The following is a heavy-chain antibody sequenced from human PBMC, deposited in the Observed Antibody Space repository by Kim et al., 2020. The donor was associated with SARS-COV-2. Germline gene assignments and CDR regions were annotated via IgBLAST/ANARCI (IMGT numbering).Heavy chain of an antibody. V-gene: IGHV5-51*01. J-gene: IGHJ3*02. D-gene: IGHD1-26*01. Sequence: GESLKISCKGSGYSFTTYWIGWVRQMPGKGLEWMGIIYPGDSDTRYSPSFQGQVTISADKSISTAFLQWSSLRASDTAMYYCARQLGRTAGNFDIWGQGTLVTVSS. CDR2: IYPGDSDT. CDR3: ARQLGRTAGNFDI. CDR1: GYSFTTYW.